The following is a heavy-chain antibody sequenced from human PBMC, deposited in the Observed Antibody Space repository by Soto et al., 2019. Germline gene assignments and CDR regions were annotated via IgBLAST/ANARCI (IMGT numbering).Heavy chain of an antibody. CDR3: AKMGSSYSSSSKS. V-gene: IGHV3-23*01. J-gene: IGHJ4*02. Sequence: SLRLSCAPSGCTFTNYPMSWLRQAPGKGLEGVSSISGSDDSTYFTDSWKGRFTISRDNSKNTLYLQMNSMRVDDRAGYYCAKMGSSYSSSSKSWGQGTLVPV. CDR2: ISGSDDST. CDR1: GCTFTNYP. D-gene: IGHD6-6*01.